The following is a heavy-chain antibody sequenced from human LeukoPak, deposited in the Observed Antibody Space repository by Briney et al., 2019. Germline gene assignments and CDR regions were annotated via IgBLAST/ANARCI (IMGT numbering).Heavy chain of an antibody. CDR1: GASISDGDYY. CDR2: IYSSGST. J-gene: IGHJ4*02. Sequence: PSETLSLTCTVSGASISDGDYYWSWIRQPAGRGLEWIGRIYSSGSTNYNRSLESRVTISVDTSKNQFSLTLSSVTAADTAVYFCAGRYLPKTVTTFDHWGQGTLVTVSS. CDR3: AGRYLPKTVTTFDH. D-gene: IGHD4-17*01. V-gene: IGHV4-61*02.